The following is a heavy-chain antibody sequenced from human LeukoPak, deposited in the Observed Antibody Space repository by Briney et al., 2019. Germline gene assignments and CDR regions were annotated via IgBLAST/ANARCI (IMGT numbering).Heavy chain of an antibody. CDR3: ARDNGWDYGDYYYYGMDV. J-gene: IGHJ6*02. CDR1: GFTFSSYA. CDR2: ISYDGSNK. Sequence: GGSLRLSCAASGFTFSSYAMHWVRQAPGKGLEWVAVISYDGSNKYYADSVKGRFTIPRDNSKNTLYLQMNSLRAEDTAVYYCARDNGWDYGDYYYYGMDVWGQGTTVTVSS. V-gene: IGHV3-30*04. D-gene: IGHD4-17*01.